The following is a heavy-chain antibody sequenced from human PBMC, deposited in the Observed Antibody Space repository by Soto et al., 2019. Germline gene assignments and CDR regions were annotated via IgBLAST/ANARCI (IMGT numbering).Heavy chain of an antibody. CDR2: IWYDGSNK. D-gene: IGHD3-3*01. J-gene: IGHJ4*02. CDR3: ARDTNRRDGFQCDY. CDR1: GFTFSSYG. Sequence: QVQLVESGGGVVQPGRSLRLSCAASGFTFSSYGMHWVRQAPGKGLEWVAVIWYDGSNKYYADSVKGRFTISRDNSKNTLYLQMNSLRAEDTAVYYCARDTNRRDGFQCDYWGQGTLVTVSS. V-gene: IGHV3-33*01.